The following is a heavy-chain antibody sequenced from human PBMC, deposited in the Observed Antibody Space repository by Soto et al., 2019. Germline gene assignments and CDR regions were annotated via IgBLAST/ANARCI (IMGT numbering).Heavy chain of an antibody. CDR2: INRAGRST. V-gene: IGHV3-NL1*01. J-gene: IGHJ5*02. D-gene: IGHD3-16*01. CDR1: GFHLRSYA. CDR3: AKTSGYDYVWGSSGLDP. Sequence: GGSLRLSCATSGFHLRSYAMRWARQDPGKGLEWVSGINRAGRSTGYADSMKGRFTISRDNAKNPLYLQMNSLRLEDTAVYYCAKTSGYDYVWGSSGLDPWGQGTLVTVSS.